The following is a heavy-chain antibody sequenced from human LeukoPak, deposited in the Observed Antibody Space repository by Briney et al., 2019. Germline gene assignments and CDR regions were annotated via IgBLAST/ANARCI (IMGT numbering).Heavy chain of an antibody. Sequence: GGSLRLSCAASGFTFSSYAMHWVRQAPGKGLEWVAVISYDGSNKYYADSVKGRFTISRDNSKNTLYLQMNSLRAEDTAVNYCARDNGFYFVAGTFDYWGQGTLVTVSS. D-gene: IGHD6-19*01. J-gene: IGHJ4*02. V-gene: IGHV3-30*04. CDR1: GFTFSSYA. CDR2: ISYDGSNK. CDR3: ARDNGFYFVAGTFDY.